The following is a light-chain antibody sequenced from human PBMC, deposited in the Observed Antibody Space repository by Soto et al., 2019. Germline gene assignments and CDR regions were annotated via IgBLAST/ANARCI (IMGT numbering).Light chain of an antibody. CDR1: QSVSSN. V-gene: IGKV3-15*01. CDR3: QQYNNWPPT. J-gene: IGKJ1*01. Sequence: EIVMTQSPATLSVSPGERVTLSCRASQSVSSNLAWYQQKHGQAPRLLIHGASTRATGVPAWFSGSGSGTDYTLTISSLRFEDFAVYYCQQYNNWPPTFGQGTKVDIK. CDR2: GAS.